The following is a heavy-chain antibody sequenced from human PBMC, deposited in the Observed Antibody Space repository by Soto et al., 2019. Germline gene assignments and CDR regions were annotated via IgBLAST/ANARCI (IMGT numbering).Heavy chain of an antibody. CDR3: ARDSYCSGGSCYRKNDY. CDR2: IKQDGSEK. V-gene: IGHV3-7*05. D-gene: IGHD2-15*01. Sequence: EVQLVESGGGLVQPGGSLRLSCAASGFTFSSYWMSWVRQAPGKGLEWVANIKQDGSEKYYVDSVKGRFTISRDNAKNSLYLQMNGLRAEDTAVYYCARDSYCSGGSCYRKNDYWGQGTLVTVSS. J-gene: IGHJ4*02. CDR1: GFTFSSYW.